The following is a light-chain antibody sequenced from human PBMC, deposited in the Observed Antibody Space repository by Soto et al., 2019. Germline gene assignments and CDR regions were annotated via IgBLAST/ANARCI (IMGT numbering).Light chain of an antibody. V-gene: IGKV3-20*01. J-gene: IGKJ1*01. CDR2: GAS. CDR3: QQYGSSPRT. Sequence: EIVLTQSPGTLSLSPGERATLSCRASQSVSSNYLAWYQQKPGQAPRLLIYGASTRATGIPDRFSGSGSATDFTLTISRLEPEDFAVYSCQQYGSSPRTFGQGTKVEIK. CDR1: QSVSSNY.